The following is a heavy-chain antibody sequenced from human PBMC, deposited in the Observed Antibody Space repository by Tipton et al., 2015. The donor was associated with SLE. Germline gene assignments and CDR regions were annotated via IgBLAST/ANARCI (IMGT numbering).Heavy chain of an antibody. Sequence: TLSLTCAVYGGSFSGYYWNWIRQPPGKGLEWIGEINHSGRTDYSPSLESRVTMSVDTSKNHFSLKLYSVTAADTAVYYCARVDFWSGPPEAEYFQHWGQGTLVTVSS. V-gene: IGHV4-34*01. CDR1: GGSFSGYY. D-gene: IGHD3-3*01. CDR3: ARVDFWSGPPEAEYFQH. J-gene: IGHJ1*01. CDR2: INHSGRT.